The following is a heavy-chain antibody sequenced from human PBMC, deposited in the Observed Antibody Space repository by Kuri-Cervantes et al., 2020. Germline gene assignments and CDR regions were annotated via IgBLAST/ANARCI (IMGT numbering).Heavy chain of an antibody. CDR2: ISGSGGST. V-gene: IGHV3-23*01. J-gene: IGHJ6*02. Sequence: GGSLRLSCAASGFSFSSYAMHWVRQAPGKGLEWVSAISGSGGSTYYADSVKGRFTISRDNSKNTLYLQMNSLRAEDTAVYYCAKDLSQDGSGSYFLYYYYYYGMDVWGQGTTVTVSS. CDR1: GFSFSSYA. D-gene: IGHD3-10*01. CDR3: AKDLSQDGSGSYFLYYYYYYGMDV.